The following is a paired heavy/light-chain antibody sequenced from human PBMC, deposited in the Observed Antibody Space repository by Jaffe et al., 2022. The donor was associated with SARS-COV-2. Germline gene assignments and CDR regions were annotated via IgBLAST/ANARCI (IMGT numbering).Light chain of an antibody. J-gene: IGLJ2*01. V-gene: IGLV2-11*01. CDR3: CSYAGSYRGV. Sequence: QSALTQPRSVSGSPGQSVTISCTGTSSDVGGYNYVSWYQQHPGKAPKLMIYDVSKRPSGVPDRFSGSKSGNTASLTISGLQAEDEADYYCCSYAGSYRGVFGGGTKLTVL. CDR1: SSDVGGYNY. CDR2: DVS.
Heavy chain of an antibody. CDR2: INHSGST. Sequence: QVQLQQWGAGLLKPSETLSLTCAVYGGSFSGYYWSWIRQPPGKGLEWIGEINHSGSTNYNPSLKSRVTISVDTSKNQFSLKLSSVTAADTAVYYCARGLKVTIFGVVIRYWFDPWGQGTLVTVSS. D-gene: IGHD3-3*01. CDR1: GGSFSGYY. V-gene: IGHV4-34*01. J-gene: IGHJ5*02. CDR3: ARGLKVTIFGVVIRYWFDP.